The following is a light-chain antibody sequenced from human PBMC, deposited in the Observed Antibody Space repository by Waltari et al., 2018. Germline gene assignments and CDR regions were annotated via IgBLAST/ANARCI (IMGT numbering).Light chain of an antibody. Sequence: EIVLTQSPATLSLSPGERATPSCTSSQSVSSYLAWYQQKPGQAPRLLIYDASNRATGIPARFSGSGSGTDFTLTISSLEPEDFAVYYCQQRSNWPPALTFGGGTKVEIK. J-gene: IGKJ4*01. CDR1: QSVSSY. CDR2: DAS. CDR3: QQRSNWPPALT. V-gene: IGKV3-11*01.